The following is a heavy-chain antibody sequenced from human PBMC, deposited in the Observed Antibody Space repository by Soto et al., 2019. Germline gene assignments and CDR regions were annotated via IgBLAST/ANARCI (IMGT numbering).Heavy chain of an antibody. CDR1: GNTFTSNY. CDR2: IDPSGGTT. Sequence: ASVKVSCKAPGNTFTSNYMHWVRQAPGQGLEWMGVIDPSGGTTRYAEKFQGRVTMTRDTSTSIVYMKLSSLRSEDTAVNYCARLGRWSPPFYFDYWGRGTLVTVSS. J-gene: IGHJ4*02. D-gene: IGHD2-15*01. V-gene: IGHV1-46*01. CDR3: ARLGRWSPPFYFDY.